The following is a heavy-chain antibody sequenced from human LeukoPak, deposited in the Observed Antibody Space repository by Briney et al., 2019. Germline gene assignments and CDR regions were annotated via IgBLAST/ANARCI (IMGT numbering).Heavy chain of an antibody. CDR1: GFTFSSYS. Sequence: GGSLRLSCAASGFTFSSYSMNWVRQAPGKGLEWVSGINWNGGSTGYADSVKGRFTISRDNAKNSLYLQMNSLRAEDTALYHCARTGYCGSSSCYYYYYGMDVWGQGTTVTVSS. CDR3: ARTGYCGSSSCYYYYYGMDV. CDR2: INWNGGST. V-gene: IGHV3-20*01. D-gene: IGHD2-2*03. J-gene: IGHJ6*02.